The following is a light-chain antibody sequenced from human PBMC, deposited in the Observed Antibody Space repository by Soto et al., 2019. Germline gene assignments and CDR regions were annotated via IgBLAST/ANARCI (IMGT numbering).Light chain of an antibody. V-gene: IGLV2-23*02. J-gene: IGLJ2*01. CDR2: KVS. CDR3: CSYVGSSLLV. Sequence: QSALTQPASVSGSPGQSITISCTGTNSDIGRYNVVSWYQQLPGKAPKLIIYKVSEPPSGISDRFSGSKSGSTASLTISGLQDEDEADYYCCSYVGSSLLVFGGGTKLTVL. CDR1: NSDIGRYNV.